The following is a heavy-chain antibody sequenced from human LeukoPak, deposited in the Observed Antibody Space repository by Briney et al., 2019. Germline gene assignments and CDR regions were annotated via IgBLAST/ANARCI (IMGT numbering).Heavy chain of an antibody. CDR2: ISYDGSNK. D-gene: IGHD1-26*01. Sequence: GGSLRLSCAASGFTLSSYAMHWVPQAPGKWLEWVAVISYDGSNKYYADSVKGRFTISRDNSKNTLYLQMNSLRAEDTAVYYCARDGTDSGSINYWGQGTLVTVSS. J-gene: IGHJ4*02. CDR3: ARDGTDSGSINY. V-gene: IGHV3-30*01. CDR1: GFTLSSYA.